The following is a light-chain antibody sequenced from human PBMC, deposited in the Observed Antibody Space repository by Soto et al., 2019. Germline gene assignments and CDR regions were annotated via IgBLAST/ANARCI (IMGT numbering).Light chain of an antibody. Sequence: EIVLTQSPGTLYLSPGERATLSYRASQRISSSYLAWYQHKPGQAPRLLLYGASSRATGIPDRFSGSGSGTDFTLTISRLEPEDFAVYYCLHYGRSPPYTFGQGTKLEIK. CDR1: QRISSSY. V-gene: IGKV3-20*01. J-gene: IGKJ2*01. CDR3: LHYGRSPPYT. CDR2: GAS.